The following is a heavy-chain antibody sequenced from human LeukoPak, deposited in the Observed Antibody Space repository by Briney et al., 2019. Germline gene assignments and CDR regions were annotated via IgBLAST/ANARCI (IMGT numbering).Heavy chain of an antibody. J-gene: IGHJ4*02. D-gene: IGHD2-2*01. CDR1: GFTVSSNY. CDR2: IYSGGST. Sequence: GGSLRLSCAASGFTVSSNYMSWVRQAPGKGLEWVSVIYSGGSTYYADSVKGRFTISRDNSKNTLYLQMNSLRAEDTAVYYCAKDSEVVPAAQFDYWGQGTLVTVSS. CDR3: AKDSEVVPAAQFDY. V-gene: IGHV3-53*01.